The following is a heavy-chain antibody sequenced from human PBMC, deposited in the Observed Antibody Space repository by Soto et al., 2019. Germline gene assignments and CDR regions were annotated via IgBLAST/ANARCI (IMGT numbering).Heavy chain of an antibody. V-gene: IGHV1-2*02. D-gene: IGHD6-6*01. CDR2: INPNSGGT. Sequence: ASVKVSCKASGYTFTGYYMHWVRQAPGQGLEWMGWINPNSGGTNYAQKFQGRVTMTRDTSISTAYMELSRLRSDDTAVYYCARDRMRSSSRYNWFDPWGQGTLVTVSS. CDR1: GYTFTGYY. CDR3: ARDRMRSSSRYNWFDP. J-gene: IGHJ5*02.